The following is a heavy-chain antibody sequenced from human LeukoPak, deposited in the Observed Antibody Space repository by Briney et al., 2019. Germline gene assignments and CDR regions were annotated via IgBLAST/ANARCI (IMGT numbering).Heavy chain of an antibody. V-gene: IGHV1-18*01. CDR1: GYTFTSYG. D-gene: IGHD5-18*01. CDR2: ISAYNGNT. J-gene: IGHJ5*02. CDR3: AREGSDTAHYNWFDP. Sequence: ASVKVSCKASGYTFTSYGTSWVRQAPGQGLEWMGWISAYNGNTNYAQKLQGRVTMTTDTSTSTAYMELRSLRSDDTAVYYCAREGSDTAHYNWFDPWGQGTLVTVSS.